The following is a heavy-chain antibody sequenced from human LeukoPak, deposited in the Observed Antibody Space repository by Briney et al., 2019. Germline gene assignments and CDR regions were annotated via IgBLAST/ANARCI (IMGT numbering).Heavy chain of an antibody. D-gene: IGHD3-10*01. V-gene: IGHV3-23*01. CDR3: AKPRAMTTGIGRYFDL. CDR2: VSGGGEDT. J-gene: IGHJ2*01. CDR1: GFTFSSYA. Sequence: GGSLRLSCAASGFTFSSYAMSWIRQAPGKGLDWVSAVSGGGEDTYYPDSVKGRFTISRDNSKNTLYLQMNSLRVEDTAIYYCAKPRAMTTGIGRYFDLWGRGTLVTVSS.